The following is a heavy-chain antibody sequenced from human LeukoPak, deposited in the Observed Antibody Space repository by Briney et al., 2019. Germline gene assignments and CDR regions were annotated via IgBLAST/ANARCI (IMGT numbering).Heavy chain of an antibody. CDR1: GGSISSYY. V-gene: IGHV4-59*01. J-gene: IGHJ4*02. D-gene: IGHD4-17*01. CDR2: IYYSGST. Sequence: PSETLSLTCTVSGGSISSYYWSWIRQPPGKGLEWIGYIYYSGSTIYNPSFKSRVTISVDTSKNQFSLKLSSVTAADTAVYYCARYGDYVFDLWGRGTLVTVSS. CDR3: ARYGDYVFDL.